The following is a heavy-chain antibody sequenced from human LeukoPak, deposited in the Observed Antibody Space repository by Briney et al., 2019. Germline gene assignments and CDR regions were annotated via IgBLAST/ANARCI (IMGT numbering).Heavy chain of an antibody. CDR1: GFTFSLYS. V-gene: IGHV3-30-3*02. D-gene: IGHD2-15*01. CDR2: ISNDGSNK. J-gene: IGHJ4*02. Sequence: GGSLRLSCAASGFTFSLYSMYWVRQAPGKGLEWEAVISNDGSNKYYADSVKGRFTISRDNSKNTLYLQMNSLRAEDTAVYYCAKTPHTGYCSGGSCYSDYWGQGTLVTVSS. CDR3: AKTPHTGYCSGGSCYSDY.